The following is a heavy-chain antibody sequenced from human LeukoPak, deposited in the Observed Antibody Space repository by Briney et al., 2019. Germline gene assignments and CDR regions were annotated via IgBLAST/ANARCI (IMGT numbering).Heavy chain of an antibody. CDR1: GGSISSYY. CDR3: ARDWGLYARNLYYYYGMDV. CDR2: IYTSGST. Sequence: PSETLSLTCTVSGGSISSYYWSWIRQPAGKGLEWIGRIYTSGSTNCNPSLKSRVTMSVDTSKNQFSLKLSSVTAADTAVYYCARDWGLYARNLYYYYGMDVWGQGTTVTVPS. J-gene: IGHJ6*02. V-gene: IGHV4-4*07. D-gene: IGHD2-8*01.